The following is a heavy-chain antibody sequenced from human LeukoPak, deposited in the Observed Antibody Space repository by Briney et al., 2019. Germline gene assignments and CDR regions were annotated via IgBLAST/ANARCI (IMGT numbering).Heavy chain of an antibody. V-gene: IGHV1-8*01. D-gene: IGHD6-6*01. CDR2: MNPNSGNT. J-gene: IGHJ4*02. CDR3: ARGSRRQLAQPLDY. Sequence: GASVKVSCKASGYIFTSYYMHWVRQAPGQGLEWMGWMNPNSGNTGYAQKFQGRVTITRNTSISTAYMELSSLRSEDTAVYYCARGSRRQLAQPLDYWGQGTLVTVSS. CDR1: GYIFTSYY.